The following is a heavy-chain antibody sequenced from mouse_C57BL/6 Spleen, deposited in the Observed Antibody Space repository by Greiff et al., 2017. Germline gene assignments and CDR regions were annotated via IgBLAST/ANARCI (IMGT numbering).Heavy chain of an antibody. D-gene: IGHD1-1*01. V-gene: IGHV5-9*01. CDR2: ISGGGGNT. Sequence: EVQLVESGGGLVKPGGSLKLSCAASGFTFSSYTMSWVRQTPEKRLEWVATISGGGGNTYYPDSVKGRFTISRDNAKNTLYLQMSSLRSEDTALYYWARHADYYGSSYDWYFEVWGTGTTVTVSS. CDR3: ARHADYYGSSYDWYFEV. J-gene: IGHJ1*03. CDR1: GFTFSSYT.